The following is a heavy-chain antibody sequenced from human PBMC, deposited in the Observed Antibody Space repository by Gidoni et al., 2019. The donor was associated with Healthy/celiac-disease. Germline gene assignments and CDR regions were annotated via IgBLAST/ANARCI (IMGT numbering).Heavy chain of an antibody. CDR2: ISGSGGST. CDR1: GVTFSSYA. V-gene: IGHV3-23*01. Sequence: EVQLLESGGGLVQPGGSLRLPCAASGVTFSSYALSWVRPAPGKGLEWVSAISGSGGSTYYADSVKGRFTISRDNSKNTLSLQMNSLRAEDTAVYYCATSRLTVPAAILLGYFFDYWGQGTLVTVSS. D-gene: IGHD2-2*02. J-gene: IGHJ4*02. CDR3: ATSRLTVPAAILLGYFFDY.